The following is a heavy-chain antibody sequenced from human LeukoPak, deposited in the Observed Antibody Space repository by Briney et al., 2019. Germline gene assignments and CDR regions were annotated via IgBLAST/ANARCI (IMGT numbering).Heavy chain of an antibody. Sequence: GGSLRLSCAASGFTFSSYWTSWVRQAPGKGLEWVAIIKQDGGENYYVDSVKGRFTISRDNAKNSLYLQMHSLRAEDAAVYHCARSGAWTYSPTGWFDPWGQGTLVTVSS. J-gene: IGHJ5*02. CDR3: ARSGAWTYSPTGWFDP. V-gene: IGHV3-7*01. CDR1: GFTFSSYW. D-gene: IGHD5-12*01. CDR2: IKQDGGEN.